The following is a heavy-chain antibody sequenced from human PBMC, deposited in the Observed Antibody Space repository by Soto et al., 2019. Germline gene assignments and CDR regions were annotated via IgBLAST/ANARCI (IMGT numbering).Heavy chain of an antibody. CDR1: GVSGSRDYQ. D-gene: IGHD1-26*01. CDR2: ISYSGSP. Sequence: SEPLALTCTVSGVSGSRDYQWIWIRQPPGKGLEWIGHISYSGSPYYHPSLRSRLSISVDTSKNQFSLKVKSVTAADTAVDYCARAWDFWGQATLVTVS. CDR3: ARAWDF. V-gene: IGHV4-30-4*01. J-gene: IGHJ1*01.